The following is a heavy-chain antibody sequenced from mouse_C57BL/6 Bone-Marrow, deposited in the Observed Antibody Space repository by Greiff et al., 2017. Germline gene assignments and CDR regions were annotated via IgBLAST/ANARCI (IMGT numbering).Heavy chain of an antibody. CDR2: IWSDGST. J-gene: IGHJ1*03. CDR3: ARHSYGSSWYFDV. V-gene: IGHV2-6-1*01. Sequence: QVQLKESGPGLVAPSQSLSITCTVSGFSLTSYGVHWVRQPPGKGLEWLVVIWSDGSTTYNSALKSRLSISKDNSKRQVFLKMNSLQTDDTAMYYWARHSYGSSWYFDVWGTGTTVTVSS. CDR1: GFSLTSYG. D-gene: IGHD1-1*01.